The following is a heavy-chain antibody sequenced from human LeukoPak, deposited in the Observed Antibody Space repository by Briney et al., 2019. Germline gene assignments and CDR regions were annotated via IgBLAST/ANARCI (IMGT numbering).Heavy chain of an antibody. J-gene: IGHJ4*02. V-gene: IGHV4-39*01. CDR2: IFYSGRT. Sequence: PSETLSLTCIVSGGSISGSNYYWGWSRQPPGMGLEWIGSIFYSGRTYFNPSLKSRVTISVDTSKNQFSLRLSSVTAADTAVYYCARHEEEDGYNAKTLDYWGQGALVTVSS. CDR3: ARHEEEDGYNAKTLDY. CDR1: GGSISGSNYY. D-gene: IGHD5-24*01.